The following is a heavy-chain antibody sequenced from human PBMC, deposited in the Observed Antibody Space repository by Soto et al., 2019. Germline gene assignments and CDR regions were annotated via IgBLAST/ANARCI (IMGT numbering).Heavy chain of an antibody. CDR2: IYYSGST. V-gene: IGHV4-39*02. J-gene: IGHJ3*02. CDR3: ARDPLSWYSSGWEVAFDI. Sequence: QLQLQESGPGLVKPSETLSLTCTVSGGSISSSSYYWGWIRQPPGKGLEWIGSIYYSGSTYYNPSLKSRVTIPVDTSKNQFSLKLSSVTAADTAGYYCARDPLSWYSSGWEVAFDIWGQGTMVTVSS. D-gene: IGHD6-19*01. CDR1: GGSISSSSYY.